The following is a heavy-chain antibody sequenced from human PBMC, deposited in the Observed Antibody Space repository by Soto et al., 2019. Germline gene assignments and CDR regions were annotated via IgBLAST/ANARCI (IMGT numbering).Heavy chain of an antibody. D-gene: IGHD2-15*01. CDR1: GFTFSSYG. J-gene: IGHJ6*03. CDR2: ISYDGSNK. Sequence: PGGSLRLSCVASGFTFSSYGKHWVRQAPGKGLEWVAVISYDGSNKYYADSVKGRFTISRDNSKNTLYLQMNSLRAEDTAVYYCAKDDIDVVVAATKRYYYYMDVWGKGTTVTVSS. CDR3: AKDDIDVVVAATKRYYYYMDV. V-gene: IGHV3-30*18.